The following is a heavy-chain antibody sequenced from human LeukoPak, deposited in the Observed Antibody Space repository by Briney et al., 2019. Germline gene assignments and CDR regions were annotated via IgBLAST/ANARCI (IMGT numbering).Heavy chain of an antibody. Sequence: GGSLRLSCAASGFTFDDYGMSWVRQAPGKGLEWVSGINWNGGSTGYADSVKGRFTISRDNAQTSLYLQMNSLRAEDTALYYCARSVAASRDYWGQGTLVTISS. CDR2: INWNGGST. CDR3: ARSVAASRDY. J-gene: IGHJ4*02. D-gene: IGHD2-15*01. CDR1: GFTFDDYG. V-gene: IGHV3-20*04.